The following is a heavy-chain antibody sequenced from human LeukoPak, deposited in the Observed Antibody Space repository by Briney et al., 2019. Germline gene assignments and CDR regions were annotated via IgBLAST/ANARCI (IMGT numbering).Heavy chain of an antibody. D-gene: IGHD3-9*01. CDR3: ARMTGYYLDS. V-gene: IGHV4-31*03. CDR2: IYYRGTT. CDR1: GGSISSGDYY. J-gene: IGHJ4*02. Sequence: PSQTLSLACTVSGGSISSGDYYWSWIRQHPGKGPEWMGYIYYRGTTYYNPSLRSRIIMSVDTSKNQFSLKVSSVTAADTAVYYCARMTGYYLDSWGQGTVVTVSS.